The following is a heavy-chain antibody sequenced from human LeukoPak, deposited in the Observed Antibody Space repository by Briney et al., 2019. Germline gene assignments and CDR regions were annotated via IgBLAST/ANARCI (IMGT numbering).Heavy chain of an antibody. CDR2: IIPIFGTA. V-gene: IGHV1-69*05. Sequence: VTSVKVSCKAPGGTLSSYAISWVRQAPGQGLEWMGGIIPIFGTANYAQKFQGRVTITTDESTSTAYMELSSLRSEDTAVYYCARGSIRSGSYPPLFYWGQGTLVTVSS. J-gene: IGHJ4*02. D-gene: IGHD1-26*01. CDR3: ARGSIRSGSYPPLFY. CDR1: GGTLSSYA.